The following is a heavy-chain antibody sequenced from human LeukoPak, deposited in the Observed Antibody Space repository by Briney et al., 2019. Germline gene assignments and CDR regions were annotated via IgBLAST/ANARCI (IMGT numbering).Heavy chain of an antibody. Sequence: GGSLRLSCAASGFTFSTYAMHWVRQAPGKGLEWVAVISYDGSNKYYADSVKGRFTISRDNSKNTLYLQMNSLRAEDTAVYYCARGQQLYSDYWGQGTLVTVSS. CDR1: GFTFSTYA. J-gene: IGHJ4*02. D-gene: IGHD6-13*01. V-gene: IGHV3-30-3*01. CDR3: ARGQQLYSDY. CDR2: ISYDGSNK.